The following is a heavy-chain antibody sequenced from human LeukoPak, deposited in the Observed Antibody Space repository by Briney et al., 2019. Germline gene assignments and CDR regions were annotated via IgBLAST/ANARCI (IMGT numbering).Heavy chain of an antibody. Sequence: KPGGSLRLSCAASGFTFSTYAMTWVRQAPGKGLEWVSSISSSSKYIYYADSVKSRFTISRDNARSSLYLQMNSLRAEDTAVYYCARVDNWNEVTDDYWGQGTLVTVSS. V-gene: IGHV3-21*01. J-gene: IGHJ4*02. D-gene: IGHD1-20*01. CDR2: ISSSSKYI. CDR1: GFTFSTYA. CDR3: ARVDNWNEVTDDY.